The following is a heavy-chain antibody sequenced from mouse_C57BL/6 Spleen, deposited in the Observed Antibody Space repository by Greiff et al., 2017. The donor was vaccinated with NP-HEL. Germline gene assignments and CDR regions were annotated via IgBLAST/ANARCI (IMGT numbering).Heavy chain of an antibody. CDR3: ARSRSSYGNPFAY. CDR2: INPSSGYT. V-gene: IGHV1-7*01. CDR1: GYTFTSYW. J-gene: IGHJ3*01. D-gene: IGHD2-1*01. Sequence: QVQLKQSGAELAKPGASVKLSCKASGYTFTSYWMHWVKQRPGQGLEWIGYINPSSGYTKYNQKFKDKATLTADKSSSTAYMQLSSLTYEDSAVYYCARSRSSYGNPFAYWGQGTLVTVSA.